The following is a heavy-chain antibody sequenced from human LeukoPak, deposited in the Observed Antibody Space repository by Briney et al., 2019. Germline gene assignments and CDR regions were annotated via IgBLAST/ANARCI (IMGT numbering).Heavy chain of an antibody. CDR3: ARAPNLDWLLSPFDY. CDR2: ISAYNGNT. D-gene: IGHD3-9*01. V-gene: IGHV1-18*01. CDR1: GYTFTSYG. J-gene: IGHJ4*02. Sequence: ASVKVSCKSSGYTFTSYGISWVRQAPGQGLEWMGWISAYNGNTNYAQKLQGRVTMTTDTSTSTAYMELRSLRSDDTAVYYCARAPNLDWLLSPFDYWGQGTLVTVSS.